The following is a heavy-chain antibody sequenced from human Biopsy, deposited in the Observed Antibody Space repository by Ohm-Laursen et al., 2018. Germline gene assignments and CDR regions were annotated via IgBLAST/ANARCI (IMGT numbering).Heavy chain of an antibody. D-gene: IGHD1-14*01. V-gene: IGHV4-4*07. CDR1: GGSLSSYS. CDR2: IYTSGFT. CDR3: ARDRDRRGWFDP. J-gene: IGHJ5*02. Sequence: SDTLSLTCTVSGGSLSSYSWSWIRQPAGKGLEWIGQIYTSGFTNYNPSLKSRVTMSVDTSKNKFSLRVSSVTAADTAVYYCARDRDRRGWFDPWGQGTLVTVSS.